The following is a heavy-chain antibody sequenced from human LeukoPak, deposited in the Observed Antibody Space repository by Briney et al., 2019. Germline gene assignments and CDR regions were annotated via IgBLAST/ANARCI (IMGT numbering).Heavy chain of an antibody. Sequence: SETLSLTCAVSGGSISSSNWWRWVRQPPGKGLEWVGEIYHRGSTNYNPSLKSRVTISVDKSRHQFSLKLSSVTAADTAVYYCARGGATMVRGVMIDYWGQGTLVTVSS. D-gene: IGHD3-10*01. CDR1: GGSISSSNW. J-gene: IGHJ4*02. CDR2: IYHRGST. V-gene: IGHV4-4*02. CDR3: ARGGATMVRGVMIDY.